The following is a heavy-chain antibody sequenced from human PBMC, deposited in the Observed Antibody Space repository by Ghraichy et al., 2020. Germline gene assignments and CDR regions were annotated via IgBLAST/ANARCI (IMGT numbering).Heavy chain of an antibody. Sequence: GESLNISCASSGFTFSSFGIHWVRQAPGKGLEWVAVIWYDGTYKYYGDSVKGRFTISRDNSKNTVYLQMSSLRADDTARYFCAREGSGGYYAFDVWGQGTMVIVSS. CDR2: IWYDGTYK. D-gene: IGHD3-10*01. J-gene: IGHJ3*01. V-gene: IGHV3-33*01. CDR1: GFTFSSFG. CDR3: AREGSGGYYAFDV.